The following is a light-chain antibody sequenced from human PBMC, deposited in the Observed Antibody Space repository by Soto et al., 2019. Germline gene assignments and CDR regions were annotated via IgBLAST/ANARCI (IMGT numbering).Light chain of an antibody. V-gene: IGLV1-51*01. CDR3: GAWDSSLSAAF. CDR2: DDN. CDR1: SSNIRNNF. J-gene: IGLJ2*01. Sequence: QSVLTQPPSVSAAPGQKVTISWSGSSSNIRNNFVSWYQHLPGTAPKLLIYDDNKRPSGIPDRFSGSKSGTSATLGITGLQTGDEADYYCGAWDSSLSAAFFGGGTKLTVL.